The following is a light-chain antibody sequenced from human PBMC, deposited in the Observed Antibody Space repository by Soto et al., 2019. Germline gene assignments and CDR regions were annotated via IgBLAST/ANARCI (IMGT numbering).Light chain of an antibody. V-gene: IGKV1-5*03. Sequence: DIQMTQSPSTLSASVGDRVTITCRASQSISGSLAWYQQKPGKAPKLLIYEASNLKSGVPSRFSASGSGTEYPLTISSLQPDDSASYYCQQYNGYWTFGQGTRVVIK. CDR3: QQYNGYWT. CDR1: QSISGS. J-gene: IGKJ1*01. CDR2: EAS.